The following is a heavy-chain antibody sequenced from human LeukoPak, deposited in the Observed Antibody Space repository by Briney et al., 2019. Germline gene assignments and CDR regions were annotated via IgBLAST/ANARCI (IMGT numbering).Heavy chain of an antibody. D-gene: IGHD1-1*01. CDR3: ANLRESFWIPEFDY. J-gene: IGHJ4*02. Sequence: GGSLRLSCAASGFTFSSYWMHWVRQAPGKGLQWVSVISGGGDITNYADSVKGRFTISRDNSKNTLYLQMNSLRAEDTAVYYCANLRESFWIPEFDYWGQGSLVTVSS. CDR1: GFTFSSYW. V-gene: IGHV3-23*01. CDR2: ISGGGDIT.